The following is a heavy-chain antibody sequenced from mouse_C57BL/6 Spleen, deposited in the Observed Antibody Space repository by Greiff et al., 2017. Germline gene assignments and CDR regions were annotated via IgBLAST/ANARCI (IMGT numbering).Heavy chain of an antibody. J-gene: IGHJ4*01. CDR3: ARGPGYSKGDYYAMDD. CDR1: GYTFTSYW. Sequence: QVQLQQPGTELVKPGASVKLSCKASGYTFTSYWMHWVKQRPGQGLEWIGNINPSNGGTNYNEKFKSKATLTVDKSSSTAYMQLSSLTSEDSAVYYCARGPGYSKGDYYAMDDWGQGTSVTVSS. V-gene: IGHV1-53*01. CDR2: INPSNGGT. D-gene: IGHD2-5*01.